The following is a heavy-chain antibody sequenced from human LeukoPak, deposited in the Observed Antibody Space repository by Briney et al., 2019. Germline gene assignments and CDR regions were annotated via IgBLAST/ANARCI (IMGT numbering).Heavy chain of an antibody. D-gene: IGHD3-10*02. CDR2: ISWNSGSI. CDR3: AKLVDCSGYFDY. V-gene: IGHV3-9*01. Sequence: PGGSLRLSCAASGFTFDGYAMHWVRQAPGKGLEWVSGISWNSGSIGYADSVKGRFTISRDNAKNSLYLQMNSLRAEDTALYYCAKLVDCSGYFDYWGQGTLVTVSS. CDR1: GFTFDGYA. J-gene: IGHJ4*02.